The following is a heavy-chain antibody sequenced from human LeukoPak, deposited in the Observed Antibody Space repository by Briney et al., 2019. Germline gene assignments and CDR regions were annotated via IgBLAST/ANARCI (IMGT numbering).Heavy chain of an antibody. Sequence: RGESLTISCKGSGYSFTSYWISWVRQMPGKGLEWMGRIDPSDSYTNYSPSFQGHVTISADKSISTAYLQWSSLKASDTAMYYCARHVEMATGPLELWGQGTLVTVSS. CDR3: ARHVEMATGPLEL. CDR2: IDPSDSYT. V-gene: IGHV5-10-1*01. CDR1: GYSFTSYW. D-gene: IGHD5-24*01. J-gene: IGHJ4*02.